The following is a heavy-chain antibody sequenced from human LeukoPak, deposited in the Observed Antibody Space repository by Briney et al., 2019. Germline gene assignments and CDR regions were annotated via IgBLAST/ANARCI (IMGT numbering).Heavy chain of an antibody. D-gene: IGHD5-24*01. CDR2: IDHSGST. V-gene: IGHV4-4*02. CDR3: ARGLVEMATWYFDL. Sequence: SETLSLTCAVSGGSIINSNWWSWVRQPPGKGLEWIGEIDHSGSTSYNPSLKSRVTMSVDRSQNQFSLRLSTVTAADTAVYYCARGLVEMATWYFDLWGRGTLVTVSS. J-gene: IGHJ2*01. CDR1: GGSIINSNW.